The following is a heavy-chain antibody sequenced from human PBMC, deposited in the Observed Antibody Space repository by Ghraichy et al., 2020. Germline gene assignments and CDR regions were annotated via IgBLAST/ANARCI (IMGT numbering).Heavy chain of an antibody. J-gene: IGHJ4*02. CDR1: GGSISSGSYY. D-gene: IGHD4-23*01. CDR2: IYTSGST. Sequence: SETLSLTCTVSGGSISSGSYYWSWIRQPAGKGLEWIGRIYTSGSTNYNPSLKSRVTISVDTSKNQFSLKLSSVTAADTAVYYCAREIDYGGNSDYWGQGTLVTVSS. CDR3: AREIDYGGNSDY. V-gene: IGHV4-61*02.